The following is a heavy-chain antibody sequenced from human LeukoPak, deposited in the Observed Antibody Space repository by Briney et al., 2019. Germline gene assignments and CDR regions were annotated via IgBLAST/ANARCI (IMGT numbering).Heavy chain of an antibody. J-gene: IGHJ4*02. CDR3: AKDSHYSGVGGYYFDY. Sequence: GGSLRLSCATSGFTFTTYWMHWVRQAPGKGLVWVSRINSDGSTTSYADSVKGRFTISRDNAKNSLYLQMNSLRAEDMALYYCAKDSHYSGVGGYYFDYWGQGTLVTVSS. D-gene: IGHD4-11*01. CDR1: GFTFTTYW. CDR2: INSDGSTT. V-gene: IGHV3-74*01.